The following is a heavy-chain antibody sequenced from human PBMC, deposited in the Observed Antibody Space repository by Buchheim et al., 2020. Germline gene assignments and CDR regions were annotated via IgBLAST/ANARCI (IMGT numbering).Heavy chain of an antibody. V-gene: IGHV3-30*04. J-gene: IGHJ4*02. CDR1: GFTFSSYA. Sequence: QVQLVESGGGVVQPGRSLRLSCAASGFTFSSYAMHWVRQAPGKGLEWVAVISYDGSNKYYADSVKGRFTISRDNSKNTLYLQMNSLRAEDTAVYYCARARAPGYSGYDPDFDYWGQRTL. CDR3: ARARAPGYSGYDPDFDY. CDR2: ISYDGSNK. D-gene: IGHD5-12*01.